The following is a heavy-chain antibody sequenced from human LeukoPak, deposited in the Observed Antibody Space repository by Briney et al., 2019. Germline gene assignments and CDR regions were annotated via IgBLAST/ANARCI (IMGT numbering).Heavy chain of an antibody. Sequence: PSETLSLTCTVSGGSISSSSYYWGWIRQPPGKGLEWIGSIYYSGSTYYNPSLKSRVTISVDTSKNQFSLKLSSVTAADTAVYYCARRSTYGSGSYSLDYWGQGTLVTVSS. CDR3: ARRSTYGSGSYSLDY. J-gene: IGHJ4*02. CDR2: IYYSGST. V-gene: IGHV4-39*01. D-gene: IGHD3-10*01. CDR1: GGSISSSSYY.